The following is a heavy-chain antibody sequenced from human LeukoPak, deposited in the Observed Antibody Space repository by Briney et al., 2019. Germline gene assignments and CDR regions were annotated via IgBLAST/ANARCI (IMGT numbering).Heavy chain of an antibody. CDR2: IKQDGSEK. CDR1: GFTFSSYW. Sequence: GGSLRLSCAASGFTFSSYWMSWVRQAPGKGLEWVANIKQDGSEKYYVDSVKGRFTISRDNAKKTLYLQMNSLRAEDTAVYYCARDFMYNTNCPGCWGQGTLVTVTS. J-gene: IGHJ4*02. CDR3: ARDFMYNTNCPGC. V-gene: IGHV3-7*01. D-gene: IGHD2-2*01.